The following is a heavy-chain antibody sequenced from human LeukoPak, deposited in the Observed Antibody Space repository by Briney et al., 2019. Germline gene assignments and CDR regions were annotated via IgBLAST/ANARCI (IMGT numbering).Heavy chain of an antibody. V-gene: IGHV4-4*07. CDR1: GFTFSNYW. Sequence: GSLRLSCAGSGFTFSNYWMSWVRQPAGKGLEWIGRIYTPGRTSYSPSLKRRVTISEDTSKTKFSLDLRSVTAADTAVYYCARTPCSGGSCSGGDAFDIWGQGTMVIVSS. CDR2: IYTPGRT. D-gene: IGHD2-15*01. CDR3: ARTPCSGGSCSGGDAFDI. J-gene: IGHJ3*02.